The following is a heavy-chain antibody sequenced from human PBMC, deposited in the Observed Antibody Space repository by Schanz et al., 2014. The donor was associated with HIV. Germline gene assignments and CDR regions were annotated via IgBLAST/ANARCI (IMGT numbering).Heavy chain of an antibody. CDR1: GFTFSNYA. CDR2: ISYDGSNK. CDR3: ARGEAITYYYHYYGMDV. Sequence: VLLLESGGGLVQPGGSLRLSCAVSGFTFSNYAMHWVRQAPGKGLEWVAVISYDGSNKYYADSVKGRFTISRDNSKKTLYLQMNSLRAEDTAVYYCARGEAITYYYHYYGMDVWGQGTLVTVSS. V-gene: IGHV3-30-3*01. D-gene: IGHD1-20*01. J-gene: IGHJ6*02.